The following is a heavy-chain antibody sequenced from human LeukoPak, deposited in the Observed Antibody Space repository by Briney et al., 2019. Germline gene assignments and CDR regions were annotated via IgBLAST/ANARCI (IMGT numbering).Heavy chain of an antibody. CDR2: IYTGGNT. V-gene: IGHV3-53*04. J-gene: IGHJ4*02. CDR1: GFTVITTY. CDR3: ARGGYNGHDPFYFDS. D-gene: IGHD5-12*01. Sequence: GGSLRLSCSASGFTVITTYMSWVRQAPGKGLECISVIYTGGNTYHADSVKGRFSISRHNSENTIYLQMDSLRPEDTAVYYCARGGYNGHDPFYFDSWGQGSLVTVSS.